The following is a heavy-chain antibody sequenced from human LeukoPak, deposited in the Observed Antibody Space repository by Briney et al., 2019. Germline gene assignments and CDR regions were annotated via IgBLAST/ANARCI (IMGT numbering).Heavy chain of an antibody. J-gene: IGHJ6*03. CDR1: GFTFSSYW. D-gene: IGHD2-2*01. CDR3: ASSPGVPAAYYYYYMDV. V-gene: IGHV3-7*01. CDR2: IKQDGSEK. Sequence: GGSLRLSCAASGFTFSSYWMSWVRQAPGKGLEWVANIKQDGSEKYYVDSVKGRFTISRDNAENSLYLQMNSLRAEDTAVYYCASSPGVPAAYYYYYMDVWGKGTTVTVSS.